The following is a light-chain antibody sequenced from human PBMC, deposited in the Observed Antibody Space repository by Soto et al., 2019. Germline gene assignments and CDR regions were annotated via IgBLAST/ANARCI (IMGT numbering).Light chain of an antibody. J-gene: IGKJ1*01. V-gene: IGKV1-5*01. CDR1: QDISRF. CDR3: QQYNTYPWT. Sequence: DIQMPQSPSTLSAFLRERVTITCLASQDISRFLAWFQQNPGRVPKRLVYLATALQNGVPSRFSGIGSGTEFTLTISSLQPDDFATYYCQQYNTYPWTFGQGTKVDIK. CDR2: LAT.